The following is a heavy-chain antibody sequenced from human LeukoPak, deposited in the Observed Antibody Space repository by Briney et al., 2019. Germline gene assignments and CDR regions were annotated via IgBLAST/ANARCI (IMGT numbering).Heavy chain of an antibody. J-gene: IGHJ6*01. Sequence: GGSLRLSCAASGFTFSSYAMSWVRQAPGKGLEWVSAISGSGGSTYYADSVKGRFTISRDNAKNSLYLQMNSLRAEDTALYYCAKDIHKGSAMDDYYYYGMDVWGQGTTVTVSS. CDR2: ISGSGGST. V-gene: IGHV3-23*01. D-gene: IGHD3-10*01. CDR3: AKDIHKGSAMDDYYYYGMDV. CDR1: GFTFSSYA.